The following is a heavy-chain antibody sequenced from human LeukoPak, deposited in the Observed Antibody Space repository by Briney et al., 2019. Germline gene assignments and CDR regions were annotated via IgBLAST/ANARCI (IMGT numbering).Heavy chain of an antibody. J-gene: IGHJ4*02. CDR3: AKLKFRRYYDSFDY. V-gene: IGHV3-23*01. CDR2: ISDGGTIT. D-gene: IGHD3-22*01. CDR1: RFTFSDYA. Sequence: GGSLRLPCAASRFTFSDYAMSWVRQAPGKGLEWVSTISDGGTITYYADSVKGRFTISRDNSKNTLYLQMNSLRAEDTAVYYCAKLKFRRYYDSFDYWGQGTLVTVSS.